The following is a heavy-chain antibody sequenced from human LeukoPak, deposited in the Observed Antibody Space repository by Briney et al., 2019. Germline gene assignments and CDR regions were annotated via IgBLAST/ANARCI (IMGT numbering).Heavy chain of an antibody. J-gene: IGHJ4*02. Sequence: SETLSLTCTVSGGSLSSHYWSWVRQPPGKGLEWIGYIYYSGTTNYNPSLKSRVTISVDTSKNQFSLKLSSVTAADTAVYYCARGVYIAAAQYGYWGQGTLVTVSS. CDR1: GGSLSSHY. CDR3: ARGVYIAAAQYGY. D-gene: IGHD6-13*01. CDR2: IYYSGTT. V-gene: IGHV4-59*11.